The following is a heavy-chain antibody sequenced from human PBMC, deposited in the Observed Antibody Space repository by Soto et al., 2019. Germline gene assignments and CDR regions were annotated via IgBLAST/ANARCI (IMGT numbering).Heavy chain of an antibody. D-gene: IGHD3-10*01. CDR1: GFTFSSYG. V-gene: IGHV3-30*18. J-gene: IGHJ4*02. CDR3: AKDFMLHYGSYYFDY. Sequence: QVQLVESGGGVVQPGRSLRLSCAASGFTFSSYGMHWVRQAPGKGLEWVAVISYDGSNKYYADSVKGRFTISRDSSKNTLYLQMNSLRAEDTAVYYCAKDFMLHYGSYYFDYWGQGTLVTVSS. CDR2: ISYDGSNK.